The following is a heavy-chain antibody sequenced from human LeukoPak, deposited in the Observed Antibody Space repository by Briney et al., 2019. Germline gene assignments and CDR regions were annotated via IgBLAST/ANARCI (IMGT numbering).Heavy chain of an antibody. J-gene: IGHJ4*02. Sequence: GGSLRLSCAASGFTFSSYSMNWVRQAPGKGLEWVSYISSSSSTIYYADSVKGRFTISRDNAKNSLYLQMNSLRAEDTAVYYCAGVSGYDFWSGHAFDYWGQGTLVTVS. CDR3: AGVSGYDFWSGHAFDY. D-gene: IGHD3-3*01. CDR2: ISSSSSTI. CDR1: GFTFSSYS. V-gene: IGHV3-48*04.